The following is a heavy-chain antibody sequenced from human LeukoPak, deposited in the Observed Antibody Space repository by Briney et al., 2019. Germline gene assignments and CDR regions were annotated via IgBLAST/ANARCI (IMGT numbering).Heavy chain of an antibody. CDR1: GFTFSSYG. Sequence: GGSLRLSCAASGFTFSSYGTHWVRQAPGKGLEWVAVIWYDGSNKYYADSVKGRFTISRDNSKNTLYLQMNSLRAEDTAVYYCARDMSVRGSPYYYYYGMDVWGQGTTVTVSS. CDR2: IWYDGSNK. V-gene: IGHV3-33*01. D-gene: IGHD3-10*01. J-gene: IGHJ6*02. CDR3: ARDMSVRGSPYYYYYGMDV.